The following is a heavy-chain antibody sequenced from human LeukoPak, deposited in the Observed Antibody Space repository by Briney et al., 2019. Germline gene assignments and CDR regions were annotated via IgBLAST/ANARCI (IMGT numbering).Heavy chain of an antibody. CDR2: ISGSGGSA. J-gene: IGHJ3*02. Sequence: GGSLRLSCAASGFTFSTYAMSWVRQAPGKGLEWVSAISGSGGSAYYADSVKGRFTISRDNSKNTLYLQMNSLRADDTAVYYCVRDQGAFDMWGQGTMVTVSS. V-gene: IGHV3-23*01. CDR3: VRDQGAFDM. CDR1: GFTFSTYA.